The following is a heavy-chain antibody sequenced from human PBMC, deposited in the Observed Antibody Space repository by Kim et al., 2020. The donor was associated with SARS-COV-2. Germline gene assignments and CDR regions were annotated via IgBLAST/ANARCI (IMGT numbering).Heavy chain of an antibody. D-gene: IGHD5-12*01. CDR2: ISYDGSNK. J-gene: IGHJ4*02. V-gene: IGHV3-30-3*01. CDR1: GFTFSSYA. CDR3: ARPRYGGYVNPFDY. Sequence: GGSLRLSCAASGFTFSSYAMHWVRQAPGKGLEWVAVISYDGSNKYYADSVEGRFTISRDNSKNTLYLQMNSLRAEDTAVYYCARPRYGGYVNPFDYWGQGTLATASS.